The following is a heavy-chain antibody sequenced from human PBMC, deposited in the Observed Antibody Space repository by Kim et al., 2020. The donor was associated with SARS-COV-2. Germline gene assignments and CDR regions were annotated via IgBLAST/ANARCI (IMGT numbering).Heavy chain of an antibody. CDR1: GFTFDDYA. D-gene: IGHD3-22*01. CDR2: ISWNSGSI. Sequence: GGSLRLSCAASGFTFDDYAMHWVRQAPGKGLEWVSGISWNSGSIGYADSVKGRFTISRDNAKNSLYLQMNSLRAEDTALYYCAKLPLAPPNYYDSSGSDYWGQGTLVTVSS. V-gene: IGHV3-9*01. J-gene: IGHJ4*02. CDR3: AKLPLAPPNYYDSSGSDY.